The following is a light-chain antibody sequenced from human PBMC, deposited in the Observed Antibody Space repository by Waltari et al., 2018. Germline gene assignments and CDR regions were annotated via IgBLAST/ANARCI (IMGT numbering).Light chain of an antibody. CDR3: QQYNNWPPWT. CDR1: QSVSSN. J-gene: IGKJ1*01. CDR2: GAS. Sequence: EIVMTQSPATLSVSPGERATLSCRASQSVSSNLARYQQKPGQAPRLLIHGASTRATGIPARFSGSGSGTEFTLTISSMQSEDFAVYYCQQYNNWPPWTFGQGTKVEIK. V-gene: IGKV3-15*01.